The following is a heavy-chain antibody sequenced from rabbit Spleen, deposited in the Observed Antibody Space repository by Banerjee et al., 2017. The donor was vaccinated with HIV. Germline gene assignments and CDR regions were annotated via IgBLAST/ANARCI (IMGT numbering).Heavy chain of an antibody. CDR2: IYGGGSVNT. CDR1: GFSFSSYYY. D-gene: IGHD4-2*01. Sequence: QSLEESGGDLVKPGASLTLTCTASGFSFSSYYYMCWVRQAPGKGPEWIGCIYGGGSVNTYYASWAKGRFTISKPTATTVTLQMASLTAADTTAYFCARGAATSSWAEDLWGQGTLVTVS. J-gene: IGHJ3*01. CDR3: ARGAATSSWAEDL. V-gene: IGHV1S40*01.